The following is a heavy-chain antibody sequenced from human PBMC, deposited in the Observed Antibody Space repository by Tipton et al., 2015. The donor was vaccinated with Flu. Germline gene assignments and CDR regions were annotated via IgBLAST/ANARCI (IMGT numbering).Heavy chain of an antibody. CDR3: ARYCSGGSCYSHYYYGMDV. D-gene: IGHD2-15*01. CDR1: GGTFSSCA. V-gene: IGHV1-69*01. J-gene: IGHJ6*02. CDR2: IIPIFGTA. Sequence: QLVQSGAEVKKPGSSVKVSCKASGGTFSSCAISWVRQAPGQGLEWMGGIIPIFGTANYAQKFQGRVTITADESTSTAYMELSSLRSEDTAVYYCARYCSGGSCYSHYYYGMDVWGQGTTVTVSS.